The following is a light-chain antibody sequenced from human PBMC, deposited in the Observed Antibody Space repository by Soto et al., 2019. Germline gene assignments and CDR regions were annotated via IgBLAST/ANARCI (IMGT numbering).Light chain of an antibody. J-gene: IGLJ1*01. CDR1: SIDFVSYNR. Sequence: QSALTQPPSVSGSPGQSVTISCTGTSIDFVSYNRVSWYQQSPGSAPKLMIYDINNRPSGVSNRFSGSKSGNTASLTISGLQAEDEADYYCVSYTTSASYVFGTGTKVTVL. CDR3: VSYTTSASYV. V-gene: IGLV2-18*02. CDR2: DIN.